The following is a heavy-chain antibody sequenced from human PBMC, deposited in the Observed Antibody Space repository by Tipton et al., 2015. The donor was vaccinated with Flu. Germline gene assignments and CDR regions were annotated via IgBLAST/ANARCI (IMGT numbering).Heavy chain of an antibody. J-gene: IGHJ6*02. D-gene: IGHD2/OR15-2a*01. V-gene: IGHV3-20*04. Sequence: SLRLSCAASGFTFDDYAMGWVRQVPGKGLEWVSGINWSGDNTGYVDSVKGRFTISRDNAKNYLYLQMNSLRAEDTALYYCARISGESMPPSYGMDVWGQGTTVTVSS. CDR3: ARISGESMPPSYGMDV. CDR1: GFTFDDYA. CDR2: INWSGDNT.